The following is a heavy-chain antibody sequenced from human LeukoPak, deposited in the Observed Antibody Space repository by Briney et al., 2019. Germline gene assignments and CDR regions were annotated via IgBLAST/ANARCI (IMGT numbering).Heavy chain of an antibody. CDR1: GGSFSGYY. V-gene: IGHV4-59*10. J-gene: IGHJ4*02. Sequence: SETLSLTCAVYGGSFSGYYWSWIRQPPGKGLEWIGRIYTSRSTNYNPSLKSRVTMSVDTSKNQFSLKLSSVTAADTAVYYCARSRITIFGVVLDYWGQGTLVTVSS. CDR2: IYTSRST. CDR3: ARSRITIFGVVLDY. D-gene: IGHD3-3*01.